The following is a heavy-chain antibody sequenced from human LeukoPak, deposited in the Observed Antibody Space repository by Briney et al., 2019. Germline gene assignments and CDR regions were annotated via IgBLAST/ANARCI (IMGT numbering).Heavy chain of an antibody. CDR1: GGSISSYY. Sequence: SETLSLTCTVSGGSISSYYWSWIRQPPGKGLEWIGYIYYSGSTNYNPSLKSRVTISEDTSKNQFSLKLSSVTAADTAVYYCARGGGYYDSSGYYGPDYWGQGTLVTVSS. J-gene: IGHJ4*02. CDR2: IYYSGST. D-gene: IGHD3-22*01. CDR3: ARGGGYYDSSGYYGPDY. V-gene: IGHV4-59*01.